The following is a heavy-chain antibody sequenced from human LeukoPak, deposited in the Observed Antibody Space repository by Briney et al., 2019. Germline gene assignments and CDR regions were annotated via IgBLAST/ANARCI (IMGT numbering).Heavy chain of an antibody. J-gene: IGHJ4*02. D-gene: IGHD2-21*01. CDR1: GGSISSFY. Sequence: SETLSLTCSVSGGSISSFYWSWIRQPPGKGLEWIGYIYYSGSTNYNPSLKSRVTISVDTSKNQFSLKLSSVTAADTAVYYCARGRDVFDYWGQGTLVTVSS. CDR3: ARGRDVFDY. V-gene: IGHV4-59*01. CDR2: IYYSGST.